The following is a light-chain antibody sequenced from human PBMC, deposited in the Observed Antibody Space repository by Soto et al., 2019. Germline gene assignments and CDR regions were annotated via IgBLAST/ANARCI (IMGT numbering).Light chain of an antibody. J-gene: IGKJ2*01. CDR1: QTITFY. Sequence: DIQMTQSPSSLSASVGDTVAITCRASQTITFYLNWYQQEPGKPPKLLIYGASTLQGGVPSRFSAGGSGTDFTLTINNLQPEDFATYYCQQTYIPPFTFGQGTKLQIK. CDR2: GAS. V-gene: IGKV1-39*01. CDR3: QQTYIPPFT.